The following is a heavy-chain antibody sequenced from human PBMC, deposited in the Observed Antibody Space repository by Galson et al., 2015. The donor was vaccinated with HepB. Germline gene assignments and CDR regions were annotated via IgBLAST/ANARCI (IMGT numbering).Heavy chain of an antibody. J-gene: IGHJ4*02. Sequence: ETLSLTCAVYGGSFSGYYWSWIRQPPGKGLEWIGEINHSGSTNYNPSLKSRVTISVDTSKNQFSLKLSSVTAADTAVYYCARGYYKRGFDYWGQGTLVTVSS. CDR1: GGSFSGYY. D-gene: IGHD1-26*01. CDR2: INHSGST. V-gene: IGHV4-34*01. CDR3: ARGYYKRGFDY.